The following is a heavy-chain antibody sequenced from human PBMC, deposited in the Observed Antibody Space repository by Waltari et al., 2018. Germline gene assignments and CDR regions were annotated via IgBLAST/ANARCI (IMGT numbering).Heavy chain of an antibody. J-gene: IGHJ4*02. D-gene: IGHD5-18*01. V-gene: IGHV3-30*01. CDR1: GFTFSSYV. Sequence: QVQLVESGGGVVQPGRSLRLSCAASGFTFSSYVMHWVRQAPGKGIEGVAVISYDGSNKYYADSVKGRFTISRDNSKNTLYLQMNSLRAEDTAVYYCARGYSSGYWGQGTLVTVSS. CDR3: ARGYSSGY. CDR2: ISYDGSNK.